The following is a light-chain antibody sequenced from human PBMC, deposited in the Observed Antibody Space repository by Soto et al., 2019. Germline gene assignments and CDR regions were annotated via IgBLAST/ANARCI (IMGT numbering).Light chain of an antibody. J-gene: IGLJ2*01. Sequence: QSVLTQPPSASRTPGQRVTISCSGSSSNIETNLVHWYQHLPGASPRLLIYNNDQRPSGVPDRFSASKSGTSASLAISGLPSEDEAHYYCTATDDRLTGPVFGGGTKVTVL. CDR2: NND. CDR3: TATDDRLTGPV. V-gene: IGLV1-47*02. CDR1: SSNIETNL.